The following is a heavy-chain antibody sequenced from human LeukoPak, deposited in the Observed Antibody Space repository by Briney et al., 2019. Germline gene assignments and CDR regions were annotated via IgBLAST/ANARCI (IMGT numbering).Heavy chain of an antibody. D-gene: IGHD3-22*01. CDR2: INWNGGST. CDR3: ARGITMIGHDAFDI. Sequence: PGGSLRLSCAASGFTFYDYGMSWVRQAPGKGLEWVSGINWNGGSTGYADSVKGRFTISRDNAKNSLYLQMNSLRAEDTALYYCARGITMIGHDAFDIWGQGTMVTVSS. CDR1: GFTFYDYG. J-gene: IGHJ3*02. V-gene: IGHV3-20*04.